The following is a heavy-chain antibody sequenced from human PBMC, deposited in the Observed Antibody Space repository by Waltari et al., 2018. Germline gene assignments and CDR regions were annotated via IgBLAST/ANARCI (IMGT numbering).Heavy chain of an antibody. D-gene: IGHD3-3*01. CDR3: AKSTIFGVVIIPTFDY. CDR2: ISGSGGST. CDR1: GFTFSSYA. V-gene: IGHV3-23*01. Sequence: EVQLLESGGGLVQPGGSLRLSCAASGFTFSSYAMSWVRQAPGKGLAWVSAISGSGGSTYYADSVKGRFTISRDNSKNTLYLQMNSLRAEDTAVYYCAKSTIFGVVIIPTFDYWGQGTLVTVSS. J-gene: IGHJ4*02.